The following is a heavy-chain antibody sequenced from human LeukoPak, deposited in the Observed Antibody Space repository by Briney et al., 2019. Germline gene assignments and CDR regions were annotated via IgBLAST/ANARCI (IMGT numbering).Heavy chain of an antibody. D-gene: IGHD5-18*01. CDR3: AKGVQLWLLGWFDP. V-gene: IGHV3-23*01. Sequence: GGSLRLSXAASGFTFSSYAMSWVRQAPGKGLEWVSAVSGSGGSTYYADSVKGRFTISRDNSKNTLYLQMNSLRAEDTAVYYCAKGVQLWLLGWFDPWGQGTLVTVSS. J-gene: IGHJ5*02. CDR2: VSGSGGST. CDR1: GFTFSSYA.